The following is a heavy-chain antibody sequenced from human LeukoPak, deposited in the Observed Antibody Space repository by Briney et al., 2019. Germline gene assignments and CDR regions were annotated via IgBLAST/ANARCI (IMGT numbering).Heavy chain of an antibody. CDR3: ARGSNYYDSSGIDY. D-gene: IGHD3-22*01. V-gene: IGHV1-8*01. J-gene: IGHJ4*02. CDR1: GDTFTSYD. Sequence: ASVKVSCKASGDTFTSYDINWVRQATGQGLEWMGWMNPNSGNTGYAQKFEGRVTMTRNTSISTAYMELSSLRSEDTAVYYCARGSNYYDSSGIDYWGQGTLVTVSS. CDR2: MNPNSGNT.